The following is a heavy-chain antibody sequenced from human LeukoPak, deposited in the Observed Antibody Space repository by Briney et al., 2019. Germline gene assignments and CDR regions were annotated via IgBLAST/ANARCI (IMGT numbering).Heavy chain of an antibody. Sequence: GGSLRLFCAASGFTFSNYWMHWVRQAPGKGLLWVSRINRDRSRPTHADSVKGRFTISRDNAKNTLYLQTNSLRAEDTAVYYCATSPVVTEDWGQGTLVTVSS. CDR3: ATSPVVTED. CDR2: INRDRSRP. D-gene: IGHD2-21*02. J-gene: IGHJ4*02. CDR1: GFTFSNYW. V-gene: IGHV3-74*01.